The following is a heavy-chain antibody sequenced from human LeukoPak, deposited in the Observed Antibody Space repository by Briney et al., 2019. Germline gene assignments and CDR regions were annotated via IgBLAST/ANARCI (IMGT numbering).Heavy chain of an antibody. CDR3: TRGRYYEPIDS. V-gene: IGHV4-59*01. J-gene: IGHJ4*02. Sequence: PSETLSRTCSVSGGSISTDYWSWIRQTPGKGLEEIGYIYNSGSPNYNPSLEGRVTMSIDTSKNHFSLKLSSVTAADTAVYYCTRGRYYEPIDSWGQGTLVTVSS. CDR2: IYNSGSP. D-gene: IGHD3-3*01. CDR1: GGSISTDY.